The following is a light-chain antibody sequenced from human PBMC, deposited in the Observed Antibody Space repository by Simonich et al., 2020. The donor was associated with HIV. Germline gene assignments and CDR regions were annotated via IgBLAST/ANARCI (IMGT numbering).Light chain of an antibody. CDR2: LGS. J-gene: IGKJ1*01. V-gene: IGKV2-28*01. CDR1: QSLVHSNGYDY. CDR3: QQYDNLPWT. Sequence: DIVMTQSPLSLPVTPGEPASISCRSSQSLVHSNGYDYLDWYLQKPEQSPHLLIYLGSNRASGVPDRFSGSGSGTDFTFTISSLQPEDIGTYYCQQYDNLPWTFGQGTKVEIK.